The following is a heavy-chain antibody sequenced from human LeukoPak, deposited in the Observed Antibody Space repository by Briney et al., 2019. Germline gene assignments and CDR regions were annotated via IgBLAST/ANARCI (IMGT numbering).Heavy chain of an antibody. CDR1: GFPFSSHG. J-gene: IGHJ4*02. D-gene: IGHD6-19*01. Sequence: GGSLRLSCAASGFPFSSHGMHWVRQAPGKGLEWVAFIRDVGSDKYYADSVKGRFSISRDNSKYTLNLEMNSLRAEDTAVYYCARDPSLWGAVAGVYYFDYWGQGTLVTVSS. CDR2: IRDVGSDK. CDR3: ARDPSLWGAVAGVYYFDY. V-gene: IGHV3-30*02.